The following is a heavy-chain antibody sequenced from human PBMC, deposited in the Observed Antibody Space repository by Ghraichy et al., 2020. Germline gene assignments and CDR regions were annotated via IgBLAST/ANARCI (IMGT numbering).Heavy chain of an antibody. CDR2: IKQDGDEK. D-gene: IGHD3-10*01. Sequence: GGSLRLSCAASGFIFSDYWLSWVRQAPGKGLEWVANIKQDGDEKYYVDSVRGRFTISRDNAKTSLYLQMNSLRVEDTALYYCVRVRCPYCGSESYSHWCQGTLVTVSS. CDR3: VRVRCPYCGSESYSH. CDR1: GFIFSDYW. J-gene: IGHJ4*02. V-gene: IGHV3-7*03.